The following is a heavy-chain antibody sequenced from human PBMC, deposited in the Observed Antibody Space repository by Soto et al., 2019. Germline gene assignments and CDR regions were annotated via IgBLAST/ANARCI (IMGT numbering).Heavy chain of an antibody. V-gene: IGHV3-23*01. CDR3: AKEPITGSYSSIDS. J-gene: IGHJ4*02. Sequence: GGSLRLSCAASGFIFSSYAMSWVRQAPGKGLEWVSGISGSGGGTYYADSVRGRLTISRDNSKNTLYLQMNSLRAEDTAVYYCAKEPITGSYSSIDSWGQGTLVTVSS. CDR1: GFIFSSYA. CDR2: ISGSGGGT. D-gene: IGHD1-26*01.